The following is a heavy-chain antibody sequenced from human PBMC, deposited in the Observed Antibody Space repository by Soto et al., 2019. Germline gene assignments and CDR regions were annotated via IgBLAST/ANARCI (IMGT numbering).Heavy chain of an antibody. D-gene: IGHD3-10*01. CDR2: IIPILGIA. CDR3: ARELSVVRGVQYYCDY. Sequence: QVQLVQSGAEVKKPGSSVKVSCKASGGTFSSYTISWVRQAPGQGLEWMGRIIPILGIANYAQKFQGRVTITADKSTSTAYLELSSLRSEDTAVYYCARELSVVRGVQYYCDYWGQGTLVTVSS. CDR1: GGTFSSYT. V-gene: IGHV1-69*08. J-gene: IGHJ4*02.